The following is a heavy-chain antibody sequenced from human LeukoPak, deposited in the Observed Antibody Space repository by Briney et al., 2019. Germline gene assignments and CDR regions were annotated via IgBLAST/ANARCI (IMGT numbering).Heavy chain of an antibody. CDR1: GFTFSSYS. V-gene: IGHV3-48*04. CDR2: ISSSSSTI. CDR3: ASNPKTRGPNWFDP. J-gene: IGHJ5*02. Sequence: GGSLRLSCAASGFTFSSYSMNWVRQAPGKGLEWVSYISSSSSTIYYADSVKGRFTISRDNAKNSLYLQMNSLRAEDTAVYYCASNPKTRGPNWFDPWGQGTLVTVSS. D-gene: IGHD4-11*01.